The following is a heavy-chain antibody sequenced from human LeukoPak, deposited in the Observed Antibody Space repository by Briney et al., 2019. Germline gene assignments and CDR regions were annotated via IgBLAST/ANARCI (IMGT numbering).Heavy chain of an antibody. D-gene: IGHD6-13*01. J-gene: IGHJ4*02. Sequence: ASVKVSCKASGYTFTGYYMHWVRQAPGQGLEWMGWMNPNSGGTNYAQKFQGRVTMTRDTSISTAYMELRRLRSDDTAVYYCARDGYSSSRGSSYYFDYWGQGTLVTVSS. CDR2: MNPNSGGT. V-gene: IGHV1-2*02. CDR3: ARDGYSSSRGSSYYFDY. CDR1: GYTFTGYY.